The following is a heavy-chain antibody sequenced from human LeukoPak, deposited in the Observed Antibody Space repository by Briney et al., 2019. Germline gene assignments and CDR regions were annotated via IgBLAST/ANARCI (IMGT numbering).Heavy chain of an antibody. CDR1: GGSISSSSYY. D-gene: IGHD3-10*02. V-gene: IGHV4-39*07. CDR3: ARASRHDRGRFDY. CDR2: IYYSGST. Sequence: SETLSLTCTVSGGSISSSSYYWGWIRQPPGKGLEWIGSIYYSGSTYYNPSLKSRVTISVDTSKNQFSLKLSSVTAADTAVYYCARASRHDRGRFDYWGQGTLVTVSS. J-gene: IGHJ4*02.